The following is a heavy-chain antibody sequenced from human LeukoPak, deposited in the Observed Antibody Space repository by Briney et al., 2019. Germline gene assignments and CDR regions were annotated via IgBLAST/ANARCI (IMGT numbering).Heavy chain of an antibody. Sequence: PVASVKVSCKASGYTFTSYGISWVRQAPGQGLEWMGWISAYNGNTNYAPKFQGRVTMTTDTSTSTAYIELRGLRSDDTAVYYCATAYGSISSPEYWGQGTLVTVSS. J-gene: IGHJ4*02. CDR1: GYTFTSYG. V-gene: IGHV1-18*01. CDR3: ATAYGSISSPEY. CDR2: ISAYNGNT. D-gene: IGHD3-10*01.